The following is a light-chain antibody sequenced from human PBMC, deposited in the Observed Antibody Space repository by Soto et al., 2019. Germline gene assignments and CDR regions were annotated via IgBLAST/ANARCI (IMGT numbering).Light chain of an antibody. CDR3: AAWDDSLNGVV. V-gene: IGLV1-44*01. CDR2: SNN. CDR1: SSNIGSNT. J-gene: IGLJ2*01. Sequence: QSALTQPPSASGTPGQRVTISCSGSSSNIGSNTVNWYQQLPGTAPKLLIYSNNQRPSGVPDRFSGSKPGTSASLAISGLQSEDEADYYCAAWDDSLNGVVFGGGTKVTVL.